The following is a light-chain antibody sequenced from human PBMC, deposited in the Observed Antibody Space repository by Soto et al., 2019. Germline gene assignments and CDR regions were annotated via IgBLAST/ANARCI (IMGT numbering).Light chain of an antibody. CDR1: QSVNNNY. CDR3: XQYGSAPWT. CDR2: AAS. J-gene: IGKJ1*01. Sequence: EIVLTQSPGTLSLSPGERATLSCRASQSVNNNYLAWYQHKPGQSPRLLIYAASNRARGIPDRFGGSGSGXXXXLXXXXXEPEDFAXXXXXQYGSAPWTFGQGTKVEI. V-gene: IGKV3-20*01.